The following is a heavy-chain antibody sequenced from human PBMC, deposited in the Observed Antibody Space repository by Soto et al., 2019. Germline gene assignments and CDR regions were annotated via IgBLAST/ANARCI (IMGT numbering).Heavy chain of an antibody. J-gene: IGHJ6*02. CDR3: ARRPVENGMDV. Sequence: GTLTHPCPVSGHSISNRSYYGGWMREPPGKGLEWIGGIYYSGSTYCNPSLKSRVTISVDTSTNKLSLKLSSVTAADTAVYYCARRPVENGMDVWGQGTTVTVSS. CDR1: GHSISNRSYY. CDR2: IYYSGST. V-gene: IGHV4-39*01.